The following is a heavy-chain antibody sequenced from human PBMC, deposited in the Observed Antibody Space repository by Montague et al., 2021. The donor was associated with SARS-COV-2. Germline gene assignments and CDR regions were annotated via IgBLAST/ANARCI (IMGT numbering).Heavy chain of an antibody. J-gene: IGHJ6*02. V-gene: IGHV3-33*05. CDR1: GFTFSSYG. D-gene: IGHD3-9*01. CDR2: ISYDGSNE. CDR3: ARDLTYYDILTGYFAESPHYYYYYGMDV. Sequence: SLRLSCAASGFTFSSYGMHWVRQAPGKGLEWVAVISYDGSNEYYADSVKGRFTISRDNSKNTLYLQMNSLRAEDTAVYYCARDLTYYDILTGYFAESPHYYYYYGMDVWGQGTTVTVSS.